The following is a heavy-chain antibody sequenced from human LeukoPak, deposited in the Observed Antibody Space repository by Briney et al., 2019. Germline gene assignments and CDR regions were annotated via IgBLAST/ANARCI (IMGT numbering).Heavy chain of an antibody. CDR1: GFTFSSYG. V-gene: IGHV3-30*02. Sequence: GGSLRLSCAASGFTFSSYGMHWVRQAPGKGLEWVAVIWYGGSNKYYADSVKGRFTISRDNSKNTLYLQMNSLRAEDTAVYYCAKEGGGSFFDYWGQGTLVTVSS. J-gene: IGHJ4*02. CDR3: AKEGGGSFFDY. CDR2: IWYGGSNK.